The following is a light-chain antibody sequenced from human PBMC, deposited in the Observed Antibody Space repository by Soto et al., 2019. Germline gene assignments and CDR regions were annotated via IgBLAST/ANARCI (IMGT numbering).Light chain of an antibody. J-gene: IGLJ2*01. CDR3: QSYDSSLSGYVV. Sequence: QSVLTQPPSVSGAPGKRVTISCTGSSSNIGAGYDVHWYQQLPGTAPKILIYGNSNRHSGVPDRFSGSKSGTSASLAITGLQAEDEADYYCQSYDSSLSGYVVFGGGTKVTVL. CDR1: SSNIGAGYD. V-gene: IGLV1-40*01. CDR2: GNS.